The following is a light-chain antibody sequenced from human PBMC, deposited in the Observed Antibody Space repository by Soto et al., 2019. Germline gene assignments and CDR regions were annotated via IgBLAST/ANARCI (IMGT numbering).Light chain of an antibody. Sequence: DIQMTQYTSSLSASVVDRVTITCRASQAIRNDLAWYQQKPGRAPKRLIYAASILQSGAPSRFSGSESGTEFTLTISNLHPEDFATYYCQQGYSTPWTFGQGSKVDIK. V-gene: IGKV1-17*02. CDR2: AAS. J-gene: IGKJ1*01. CDR1: QAIRND. CDR3: QQGYSTPWT.